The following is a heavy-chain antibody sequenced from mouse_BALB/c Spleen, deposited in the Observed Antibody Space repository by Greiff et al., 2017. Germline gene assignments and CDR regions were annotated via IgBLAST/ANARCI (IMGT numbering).Heavy chain of an antibody. CDR2: INPGSGGT. CDR1: GYAFTNYL. D-gene: IGHD2-2*01. CDR3: ALYGYVDFDY. Sequence: VQLQQSGAELVRPGTSVKVSCKASGYAFTNYLIEWVKQRPGQGLEWIGVINPGSGGTNYNEKFKGKATLTADKSSSTAYMQLSSLTSDDSAVYFCALYGYVDFDYWGQGTTLTVSS. J-gene: IGHJ2*01. V-gene: IGHV1-54*03.